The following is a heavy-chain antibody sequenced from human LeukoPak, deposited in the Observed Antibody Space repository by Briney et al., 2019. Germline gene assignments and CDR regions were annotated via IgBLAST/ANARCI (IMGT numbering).Heavy chain of an antibody. V-gene: IGHV6-1*01. CDR2: TYYRSTWYN. CDR1: GDSVSSNSVT. D-gene: IGHD2-2*01. J-gene: IGHJ5*02. Sequence: SQTLSLTCGISGDSVSSNSVTWNWIRQSPSRGLEWLGRTYYRSTWYNDYAVSVRGRITVNPDTSKNQFSLHLNSVTPEDTAVYYCARRLTQYDCFDPWGQGILVTASS. CDR3: ARRLTQYDCFDP.